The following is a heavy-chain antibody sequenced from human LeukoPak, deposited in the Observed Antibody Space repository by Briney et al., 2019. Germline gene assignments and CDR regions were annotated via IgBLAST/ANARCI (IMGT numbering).Heavy chain of an antibody. J-gene: IGHJ4*02. Sequence: SETLSLTCNASGGSISRNGNWWAWIRQPPGKGLEWIASLSYRGSSFYSPSLQSRVAISADTSKNHFSLKLSSLSAADTSVYYCAKRDDSGGNLVDLWGQGTLVTVS. CDR3: AKRDDSGGNLVDL. V-gene: IGHV4-39*02. D-gene: IGHD3-22*01. CDR2: LSYRGSS. CDR1: GGSISRNGNW.